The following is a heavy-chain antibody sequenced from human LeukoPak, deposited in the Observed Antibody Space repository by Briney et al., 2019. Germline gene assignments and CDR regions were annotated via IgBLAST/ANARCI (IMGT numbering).Heavy chain of an antibody. CDR2: VSSGGTTI. CDR1: GFTFSEFE. J-gene: IGHJ4*02. CDR3: TRGLVV. Sequence: GGSLRLSYAASGFTFSEFEMNWVRQAPGKGLEWVSDVSSGGTTIFYGDSVKGRFTISRDNAKNSLYLQMNSLRDEDTAIYFCTRGLVVWGQGALVTVSS. V-gene: IGHV3-48*03. D-gene: IGHD2-2*01.